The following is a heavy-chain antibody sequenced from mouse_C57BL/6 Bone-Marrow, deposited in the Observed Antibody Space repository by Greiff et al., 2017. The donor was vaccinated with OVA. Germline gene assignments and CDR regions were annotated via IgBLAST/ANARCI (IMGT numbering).Heavy chain of an antibody. V-gene: IGHV1-26*01. J-gene: IGHJ1*03. CDR3: ARKRLRPGYFDV. CDR1: GYTFTDYY. Sequence: VQLQQSGPELVKPGASVKISCKASGYTFTDYYMNWVKQSHGKSLEWIGDINPNNGGTSYNQKFKGKATLTVDKSSSTAYMERRSLTSEDSAVYYCARKRLRPGYFDVWGTGTTVTVSS. CDR2: INPNNGGT. D-gene: IGHD1-1*01.